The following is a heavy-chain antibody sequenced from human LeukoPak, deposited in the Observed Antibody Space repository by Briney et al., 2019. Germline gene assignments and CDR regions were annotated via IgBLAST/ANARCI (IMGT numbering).Heavy chain of an antibody. CDR2: ISGSGDST. Sequence: GGTLRLSCAASGFTFSSYGMSWARQAPGKGLEWVSAISGSGDSTYYADSVKGRFTISRDNSKNTLYLQMNSLRAEDTAVYYCANGGYSYGYGYFDYWGQGTLVTVSS. J-gene: IGHJ4*02. V-gene: IGHV3-23*01. CDR1: GFTFSSYG. D-gene: IGHD5-18*01. CDR3: ANGGYSYGYGYFDY.